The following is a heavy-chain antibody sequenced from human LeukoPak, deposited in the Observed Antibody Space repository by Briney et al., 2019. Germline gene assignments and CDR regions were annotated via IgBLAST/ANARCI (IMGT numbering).Heavy chain of an antibody. J-gene: IGHJ5*02. CDR3: ARDSYYDFWSGYYTGSWFDP. CDR1: GYTFTSYG. V-gene: IGHV1-18*01. Sequence: ASVKVSCKASGYTFTSYGISWVRQAPGQGLEWMGWISAYNGNTNYAQKLQGRVTMTTDTSTSTAYMELRSLRSDDTAVYYCARDSYYDFWSGYYTGSWFDPWGQETLVTVSS. CDR2: ISAYNGNT. D-gene: IGHD3-3*01.